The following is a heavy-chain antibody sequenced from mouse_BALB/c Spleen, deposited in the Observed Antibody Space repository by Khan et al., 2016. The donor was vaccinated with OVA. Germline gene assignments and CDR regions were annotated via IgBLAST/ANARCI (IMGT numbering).Heavy chain of an antibody. CDR3: ARGNYYGYYFDY. D-gene: IGHD1-1*01. J-gene: IGHJ2*01. CDR2: ISYSGVT. CDR1: GYSITSGYA. V-gene: IGHV3-2*02. Sequence: EVKLLESGPGLVKPSQSLSLTCTVTGYSITSGYAWNWIRQFPGNKLEWMGYISYSGVTSSTPSLKNRISITRDKSKNQFFLQLNSVTAEDTATYYCARGNYYGYYFDYWGQGTTLTVSS.